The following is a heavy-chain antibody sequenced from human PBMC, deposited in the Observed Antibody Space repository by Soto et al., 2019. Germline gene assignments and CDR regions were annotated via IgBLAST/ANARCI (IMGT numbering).Heavy chain of an antibody. CDR3: ARSSGGSGKLWNYYGMDV. J-gene: IGHJ6*02. V-gene: IGHV3-21*06. D-gene: IGHD3-10*01. Sequence: GGFLRLSCAPSGFTFASYSMNWVRQAPGKGLEWVSSISSGSSYIYYADSVKGRFTISRDNAKNSLYLQMNSLRAEDTAVYYCARSSGGSGKLWNYYGMDVWGQGT. CDR2: ISSGSSYI. CDR1: GFTFASYS.